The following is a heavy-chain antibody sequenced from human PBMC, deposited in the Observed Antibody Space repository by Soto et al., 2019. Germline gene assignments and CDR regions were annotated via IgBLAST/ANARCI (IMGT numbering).Heavy chain of an antibody. CDR1: GFTFSNAW. CDR2: IKSKTDGGTT. CDR3: TTGNMVRGVMNSYYYGMDV. D-gene: IGHD3-10*01. V-gene: IGHV3-15*01. J-gene: IGHJ6*02. Sequence: GESLKISCAASGFTFSNAWMSWVRQAPGKGLEWVGRIKSKTDGGTTDYAAPVKGRFTISRDDSKNTLYLQMNSLKTEDTAVYYCTTGNMVRGVMNSYYYGMDVWGQGTTVTVSS.